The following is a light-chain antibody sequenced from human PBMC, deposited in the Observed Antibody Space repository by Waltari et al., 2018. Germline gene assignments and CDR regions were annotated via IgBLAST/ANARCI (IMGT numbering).Light chain of an antibody. Sequence: DIQMTQSPSSLSASVGDRVTITCRASQSISGYLNWYQQKPGKAPSLLIFAASSLQSGAPPRFSGSGSGTDFTLTISNLQPEDYATYYCQQSYIMPLTFGGGTKVEIK. CDR2: AAS. CDR1: QSISGY. V-gene: IGKV1-39*01. CDR3: QQSYIMPLT. J-gene: IGKJ4*01.